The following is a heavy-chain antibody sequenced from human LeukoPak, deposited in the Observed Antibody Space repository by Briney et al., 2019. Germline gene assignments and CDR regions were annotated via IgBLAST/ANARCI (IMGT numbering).Heavy chain of an antibody. J-gene: IGHJ3*02. V-gene: IGHV1-8*03. CDR3: ARETSGYYQVDDAFDI. CDR2: MNPNSGNT. Sequence: ASVKVSCKASGYTFTSYDINWVRQATGQGLEWMGWMNPNSGNTGYAQKFQGRVTITRNTSISTAYMELSSLRSEDTAVYYCARETSGYYQVDDAFDIWGQGTMVTVSS. D-gene: IGHD3-22*01. CDR1: GYTFTSYD.